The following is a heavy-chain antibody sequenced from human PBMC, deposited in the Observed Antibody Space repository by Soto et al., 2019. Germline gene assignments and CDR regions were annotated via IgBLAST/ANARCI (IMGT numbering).Heavy chain of an antibody. CDR2: ISYDGRQK. CDR3: ARISHLRPVIQATAVTSSRDAAFDI. Sequence: QVQLVESGGGVVQPQRSLSLSCAASGFTFSDYAMHWVRRAPGKGLEWVAVISYDGRQKFYTEAVKGRFSISRDNSKNSLYLQMNSLRPEDTAVYYCARISHLRPVIQATAVTSSRDAAFDIWGQGTMVTVPS. D-gene: IGHD2-21*02. V-gene: IGHV3-30*04. J-gene: IGHJ3*02. CDR1: GFTFSDYA.